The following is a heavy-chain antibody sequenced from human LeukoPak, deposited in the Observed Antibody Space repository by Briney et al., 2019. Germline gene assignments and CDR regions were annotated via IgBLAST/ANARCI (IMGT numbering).Heavy chain of an antibody. Sequence: SQTLSLTCTVSGGSISSSSYYWGWIRQPPGKGLEWFGSIYYSGSTYYNPSLKSRVTISVDTSKNQFSLKLSSVTAADTAVYYCARLYCSGGSCYRVTYYYYYMDVWGKGTTVTISS. CDR2: IYYSGST. D-gene: IGHD2-15*01. J-gene: IGHJ6*03. V-gene: IGHV4-39*01. CDR3: ARLYCSGGSCYRVTYYYYYMDV. CDR1: GGSISSSSYY.